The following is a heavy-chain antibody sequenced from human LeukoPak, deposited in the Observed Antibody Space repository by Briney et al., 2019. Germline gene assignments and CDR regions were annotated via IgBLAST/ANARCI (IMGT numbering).Heavy chain of an antibody. D-gene: IGHD5-12*01. Sequence: AASVKVSCKASGGTFSSYAISWVRQAPGQGLEWMGGIIPIFGTANYAQKFQGRVTITADESTSTAYMELSSLRSEDTAVYYCARDPGLRMVGFGPWGQGTLVTVSS. V-gene: IGHV1-69*13. J-gene: IGHJ5*02. CDR2: IIPIFGTA. CDR1: GGTFSSYA. CDR3: ARDPGLRMVGFGP.